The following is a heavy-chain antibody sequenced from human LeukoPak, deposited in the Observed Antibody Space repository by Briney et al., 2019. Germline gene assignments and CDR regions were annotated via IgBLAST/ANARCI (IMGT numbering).Heavy chain of an antibody. Sequence: GGSLRLSCAASGFTFSSYAMSWVRQAPVKGLEWVSAISGSGGSTYYADSVKGRFTISRDNSKNTLYLQMNSLRAEDTAVYYCAKDLYLDSRGYYSLFDYWGQGTLVTVSS. D-gene: IGHD3-22*01. V-gene: IGHV3-23*01. CDR1: GFTFSSYA. J-gene: IGHJ4*02. CDR2: ISGSGGST. CDR3: AKDLYLDSRGYYSLFDY.